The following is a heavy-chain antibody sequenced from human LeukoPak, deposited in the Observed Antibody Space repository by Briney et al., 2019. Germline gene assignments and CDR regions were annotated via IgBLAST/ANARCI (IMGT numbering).Heavy chain of an antibody. D-gene: IGHD6-13*01. CDR1: GGSISSYY. CDR3: ARGGSSTWRIGYYFDF. J-gene: IGHJ4*02. V-gene: IGHV4-59*01. CDR2: IYSSGST. Sequence: SETLSLTCTVSGGSISSYYWNWIRQAPGKGQEWIGFIYSSGSTNYNPSLKSRVTMSVDTSKNQFSLKLRSVTDADTAVYHCARGGSSTWRIGYYFDFWGQGTLVTVSS.